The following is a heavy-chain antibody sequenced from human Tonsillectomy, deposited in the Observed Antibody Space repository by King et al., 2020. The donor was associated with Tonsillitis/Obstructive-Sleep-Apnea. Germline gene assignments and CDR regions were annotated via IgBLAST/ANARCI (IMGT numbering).Heavy chain of an antibody. CDR1: GGSFSGYY. CDR2: INHSGST. CDR3: ARGRYYCSSTSCPWYYGSGNLPAYYYYMDV. V-gene: IGHV4-34*01. J-gene: IGHJ6*03. Sequence: VQLQQWGAGLLKPSETLSLTCAVYGGSFSGYYWSWIRQPPGKGLEWIGEINHSGSTNYNPSLKSRVTISVDTSKNQFSLKLSSVTAADTAVYYCARGRYYCSSTSCPWYYGSGNLPAYYYYMDVWGKGTTVTVSS. D-gene: IGHD2-2*01.